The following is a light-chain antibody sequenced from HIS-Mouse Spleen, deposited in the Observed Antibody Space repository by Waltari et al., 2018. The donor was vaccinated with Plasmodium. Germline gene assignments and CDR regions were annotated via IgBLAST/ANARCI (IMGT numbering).Light chain of an antibody. J-gene: IGLJ3*02. V-gene: IGLV1-47*01. CDR2: RNN. Sequence: QSVLPQPPSPSATPGQRVTIPCSARSSNTGTNNVDWYQKLPGPAPKPLIYRNNQRPSGVPDRFSGSKSGTSASLAISGLRSEDEADYYCAAWDDSLSGRVFGGGTKLTVL. CDR1: SSNTGTNN. CDR3: AAWDDSLSGRV.